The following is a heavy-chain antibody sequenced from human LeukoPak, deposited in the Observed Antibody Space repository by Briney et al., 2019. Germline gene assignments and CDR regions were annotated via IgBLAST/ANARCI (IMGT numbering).Heavy chain of an antibody. V-gene: IGHV3-30*18. J-gene: IGHJ5*02. CDR2: ISYDGNSK. D-gene: IGHD6-19*01. Sequence: GRSLRLSCAASGFTLGTYGMHWVRQAPGKGLEWVAMISYDGNSKQYADLVKGRFTISRDNSKNTLYLQMNSLRTEDTAVYHCAKDLYGSGWYNYFDPWGQGALVTVSS. CDR3: AKDLYGSGWYNYFDP. CDR1: GFTLGTYG.